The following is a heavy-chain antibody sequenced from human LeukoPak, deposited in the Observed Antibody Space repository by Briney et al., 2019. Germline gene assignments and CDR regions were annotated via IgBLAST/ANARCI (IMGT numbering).Heavy chain of an antibody. D-gene: IGHD6-6*01. CDR3: ARDSNLEYSSSRGLGR. J-gene: IGHJ4*02. Sequence: SETLSLTCTVSGGSISSYYWSWIRQPAGKGLEWIGRIYASGSTYYNPSLKSRVTLSVDTSKNQFSLRLTTVTAADTAVYYCARDSNLEYSSSRGLGRWGQGTLVTVSS. V-gene: IGHV4-4*07. CDR2: IYASGST. CDR1: GGSISSYY.